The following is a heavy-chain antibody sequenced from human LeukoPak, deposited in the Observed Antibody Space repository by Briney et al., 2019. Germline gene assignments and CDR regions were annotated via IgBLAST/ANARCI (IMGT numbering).Heavy chain of an antibody. CDR2: IYYSGST. V-gene: IGHV4-59*08. Sequence: PSETLSLTCAVYGGSFSGYYWSWIRQPPGKGLEWIGYIYYSGSTNYNPSLKSRVTISADTSKNQFSLKLSSVTAADTAVYYCARLPLAAAGRGYYYYYGMDVWGQGTTVTVSS. CDR1: GGSFSGYY. J-gene: IGHJ6*02. D-gene: IGHD6-13*01. CDR3: ARLPLAAAGRGYYYYYGMDV.